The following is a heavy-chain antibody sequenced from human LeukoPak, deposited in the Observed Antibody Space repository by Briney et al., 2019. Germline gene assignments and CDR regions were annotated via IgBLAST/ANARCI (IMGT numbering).Heavy chain of an antibody. Sequence: PSETLSLTCTVSGGSISSYYWSWIRQPAGKGLEWIGRIYTSGSTNYNPSLKSRVTMSVDTSKNQFSLKLSSVTAADTAVYYCARHGYCSGGSCYSGYYYGMDVWSQGTTVTVSS. J-gene: IGHJ6*02. CDR1: GGSISSYY. CDR3: ARHGYCSGGSCYSGYYYGMDV. CDR2: IYTSGST. D-gene: IGHD2-15*01. V-gene: IGHV4-4*07.